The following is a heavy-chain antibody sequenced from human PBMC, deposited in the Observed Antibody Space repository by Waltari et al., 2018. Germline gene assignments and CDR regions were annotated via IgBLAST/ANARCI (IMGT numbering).Heavy chain of an antibody. V-gene: IGHV3-7*01. Sequence: EVQLVESGRGLVQPGGSLRLSCTASGFTFSSYSMVWVRQAPGKGLEWVATIKQDGSESYYVDSVKGRFTFSRDNAKNSLYLQMNSLRAEDTAVYYCARPYSSGWYINFDYWGQGTLVTVSS. J-gene: IGHJ4*02. D-gene: IGHD6-19*01. CDR1: GFTFSSYS. CDR2: IKQDGSES. CDR3: ARPYSSGWYINFDY.